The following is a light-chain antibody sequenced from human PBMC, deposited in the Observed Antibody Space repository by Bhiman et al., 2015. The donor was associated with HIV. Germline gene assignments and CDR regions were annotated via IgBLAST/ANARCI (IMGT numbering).Light chain of an antibody. Sequence: QSALTQPASVSGSPGQSITISCTGTGSDVGGYNHVSWYQQHPGKAPKLLIYDNNKRPSGIPDRFSGSKSGTSATLGITGLQTGDEADYYCGTWHSSLSAGGVFGTGTKVTVL. CDR2: DNN. J-gene: IGLJ1*01. V-gene: IGLV1-51*01. CDR1: GSDVGGYNH. CDR3: GTWHSSLSAGGV.